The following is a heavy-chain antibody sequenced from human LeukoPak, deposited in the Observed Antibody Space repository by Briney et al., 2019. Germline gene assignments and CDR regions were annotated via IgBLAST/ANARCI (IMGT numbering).Heavy chain of an antibody. CDR3: ARDQGLTAPPPYGFDV. Sequence: SVKVSYKTSGGTFSSSAITWVRQAPGQGLEWMGRVIPVLNITTYAQKFQGSVTITADTSTSTVYMELSSLRSEETAVYYCARDQGLTAPPPYGFDVWGQGTTVIVSS. D-gene: IGHD5-18*01. J-gene: IGHJ6*02. CDR2: VIPVLNIT. V-gene: IGHV1-69*04. CDR1: GGTFSSSA.